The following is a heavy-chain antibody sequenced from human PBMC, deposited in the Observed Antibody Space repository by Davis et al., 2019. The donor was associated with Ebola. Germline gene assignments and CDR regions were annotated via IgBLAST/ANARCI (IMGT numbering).Heavy chain of an antibody. D-gene: IGHD2-21*01. Sequence: GESLKISCAASGFTFSMYWMTWVRQAPGKGLEWVAVISSDETYKYYLDSVKGRFTVSRDNSKNMLYLQMNSLRAEDTAIYYCAKDIQGRSSYLDNWGQGTLVTVSS. V-gene: IGHV3-30*18. J-gene: IGHJ4*02. CDR3: AKDIQGRSSYLDN. CDR2: ISSDETYK. CDR1: GFTFSMYW.